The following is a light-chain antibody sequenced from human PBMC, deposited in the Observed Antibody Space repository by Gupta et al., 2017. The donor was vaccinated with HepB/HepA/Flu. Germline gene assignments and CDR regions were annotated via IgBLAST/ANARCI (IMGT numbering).Light chain of an antibody. CDR1: QSVSSSY. CDR2: GAS. V-gene: IGKV3-20*01. J-gene: IGKJ4*01. CDR3: QQYGSSPLT. Sequence: DIVLTQSPGTLSLSPGERATLSCRASQSVSSSYLAWYQQKPGQAPRLLIYGASSRATGIPDRFSGSGSGTDVTLTISRLEPEDVAVYYWQQYGSSPLTFGGGTKVEIK.